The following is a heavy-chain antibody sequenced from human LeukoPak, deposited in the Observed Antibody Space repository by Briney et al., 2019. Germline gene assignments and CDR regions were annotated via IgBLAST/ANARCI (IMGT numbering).Heavy chain of an antibody. V-gene: IGHV3-53*01. CDR1: GFIVSSTY. J-gene: IGHJ4*02. CDR3: AALARDY. Sequence: GGSLRPSCAVSGFIVSSTYMTWVRQAPGKGLEWVSVIHNDGSTYHADSVKGRFTISRDNSKNMLYLQMNSLRVEDTAAYYCAALARDYWGQGTLVTVSS. D-gene: IGHD3-3*02. CDR2: IHNDGST.